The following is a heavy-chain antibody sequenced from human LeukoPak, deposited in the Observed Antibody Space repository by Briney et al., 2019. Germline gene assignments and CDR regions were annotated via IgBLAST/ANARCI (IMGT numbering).Heavy chain of an antibody. CDR1: GFTFSSYA. CDR2: ISYDGSNK. CDR3: AKRDFDDYFDY. Sequence: GGSLRLSCAASGFTFSSYAMHWVRQAPGKGLEWVAVISYDGSNKYYADSVKGRFTISRDNSNNTLYLQMNSLRAEDTAVYYCAKRDFDDYFDYWGQGTLVTVSS. V-gene: IGHV3-30-3*02. D-gene: IGHD3-9*01. J-gene: IGHJ4*02.